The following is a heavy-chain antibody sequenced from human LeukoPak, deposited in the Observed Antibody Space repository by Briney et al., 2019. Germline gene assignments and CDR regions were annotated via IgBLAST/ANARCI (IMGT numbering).Heavy chain of an antibody. CDR2: ISSGSSYI. V-gene: IGHV3-21*01. D-gene: IGHD3-10*01. CDR1: DFIFSNAW. Sequence: PGGSLRLSCAASDFIFSNAWMNWVRQAPGKGLEWVSSISSGSSYIYYADSVKGRFTISRDNAKNSLYLQMNSLRAEDTAVYYCARGDYYGSELWWGQGTLVTVSS. J-gene: IGHJ4*02. CDR3: ARGDYYGSELW.